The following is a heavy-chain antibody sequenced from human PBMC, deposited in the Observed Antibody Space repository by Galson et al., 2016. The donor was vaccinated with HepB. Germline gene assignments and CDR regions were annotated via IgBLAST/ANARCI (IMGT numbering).Heavy chain of an antibody. CDR3: ARDSGPTSQWDSSGYYPDCFRH. CDR2: ISSRSTYI. V-gene: IGHV3-21*01. J-gene: IGHJ1*01. D-gene: IGHD3-22*01. Sequence: SLRLSCAASGFTFATYNIHWVRQAPGKGLEWVSSISSRSTYIFYADSVKGRFTISRDNAKNSLFLQMSGLRAEDTAVYYCARDSGPTSQWDSSGYYPDCFRHWGQGTLVTVSS. CDR1: GFTFATYN.